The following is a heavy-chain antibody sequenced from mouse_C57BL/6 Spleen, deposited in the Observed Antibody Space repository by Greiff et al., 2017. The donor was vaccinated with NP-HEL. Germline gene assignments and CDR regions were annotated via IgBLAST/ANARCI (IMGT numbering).Heavy chain of an antibody. D-gene: IGHD1-1*01. Sequence: VQLQQSGAELVKPGASVKISCKASGYAFSSYWMNWVKQRPGKGLEWIGQIYPGDGDTNYNGKFKGKATLTADKSSSTAYMQLSSLTSEDSAVYFCARSPDLLTTVYYAMDYWGQGTSVTVSS. CDR3: ARSPDLLTTVYYAMDY. J-gene: IGHJ4*01. CDR2: IYPGDGDT. CDR1: GYAFSSYW. V-gene: IGHV1-80*01.